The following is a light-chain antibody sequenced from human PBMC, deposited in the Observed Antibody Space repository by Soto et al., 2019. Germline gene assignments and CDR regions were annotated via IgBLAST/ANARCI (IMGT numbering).Light chain of an antibody. V-gene: IGLV2-14*01. Sequence: SVLIQPASVSVSPGQSITISCTGTSRDVGGSNYVSWYQHHPHRAPKLLIYEVSYRPSGVSSRFSGSKSGNTASLTISGLQAEDEADYYCSSYTSSNTLEVFGVGTKVTVL. CDR1: SRDVGGSNY. CDR3: SSYTSSNTLEV. CDR2: EVS. J-gene: IGLJ1*01.